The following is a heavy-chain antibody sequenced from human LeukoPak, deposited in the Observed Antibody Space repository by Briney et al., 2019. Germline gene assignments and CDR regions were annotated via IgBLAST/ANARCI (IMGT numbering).Heavy chain of an antibody. V-gene: IGHV4-61*02. CDR3: ARVKIPEDGTFDI. D-gene: IGHD6-19*01. J-gene: IGHJ3*02. CDR1: GGSISSGSYY. CDR2: IYTSGST. Sequence: PSQTLSLTCTVSGGSISSGSYYWSWIRQPAGKGLEWIGRIYTSGSTNYNPSLKSRVTISVDTSKNQFSLNLSSVTAADTAVYFCARVKIPEDGTFDIWGQGTMVTVSS.